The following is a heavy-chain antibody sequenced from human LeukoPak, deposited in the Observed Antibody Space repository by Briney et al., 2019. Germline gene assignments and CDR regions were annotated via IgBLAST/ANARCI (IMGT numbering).Heavy chain of an antibody. D-gene: IGHD6-13*01. V-gene: IGHV1-2*02. Sequence: ASVKVSCKASGYTFTGYYMHWVRQAPGQGLEWMGWINPNSGGTNYAQKFQGRVTMTRDTSISTAYMELNSLRSDDTAVYYCARGSKGYSSTWPQAEFDYWGQGTLVTVSS. CDR2: INPNSGGT. CDR1: GYTFTGYY. CDR3: ARGSKGYSSTWPQAEFDY. J-gene: IGHJ4*02.